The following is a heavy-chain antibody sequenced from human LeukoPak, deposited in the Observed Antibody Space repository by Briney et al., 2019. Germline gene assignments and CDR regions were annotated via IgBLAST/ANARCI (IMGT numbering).Heavy chain of an antibody. V-gene: IGHV3-7*01. J-gene: IGHJ4*02. CDR1: GFTFRSYW. D-gene: IGHD1/OR15-1a*01. CDR2: IKQDGSEK. Sequence: GGSLTLSCAASGFTFRSYWMSWVRQAPGKGLEWVANIKQDGSEKYYVDSVRGRFTISRDNAENSLYLQMNSLRAEDTAVYYCARAGLSETTLYSWGQGTLVTVSS. CDR3: ARAGLSETTLYS.